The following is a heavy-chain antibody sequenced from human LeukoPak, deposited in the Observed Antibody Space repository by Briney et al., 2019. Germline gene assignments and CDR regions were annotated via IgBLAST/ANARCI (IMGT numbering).Heavy chain of an antibody. V-gene: IGHV3-66*01. Sequence: GGSLRLSCAASGFTVSSNYMSWVRQAPGKGLEWVSVIYSGGSTYYADSVKGRFTISRDNSKDTLYLQMNSLRAEDTAVYYCARGDSGYALDYWGQGTLVTVSS. D-gene: IGHD5-12*01. CDR2: IYSGGST. CDR1: GFTVSSNY. J-gene: IGHJ4*02. CDR3: ARGDSGYALDY.